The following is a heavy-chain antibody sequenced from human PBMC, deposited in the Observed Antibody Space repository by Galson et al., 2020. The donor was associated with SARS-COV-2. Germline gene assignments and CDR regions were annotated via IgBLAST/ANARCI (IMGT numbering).Heavy chain of an antibody. CDR1: GFTFSTHW. CDR2: ISSDGSST. J-gene: IGHJ6*03. Sequence: GESLKISCAASGFTFSTHWMHWVRQAPGKGLVWVSRISSDGSSTNYADSVKGRFTISRDNAKNTLYVQMNSLRAEDTAVYYCARGYYYNYMDVWGKGTTVTVSS. V-gene: IGHV3-74*01. CDR3: ARGYYYNYMDV.